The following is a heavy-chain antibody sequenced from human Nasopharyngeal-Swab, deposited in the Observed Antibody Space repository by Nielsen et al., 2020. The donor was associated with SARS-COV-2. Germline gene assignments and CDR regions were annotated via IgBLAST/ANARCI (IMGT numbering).Heavy chain of an antibody. D-gene: IGHD3-22*01. CDR1: GFTFSSYA. CDR3: AKYGTYYYDSSGYY. Sequence: GESLKISCAASGFTFSSYAMSWVRQAPGKGLEWVSAISGSGGSTYYADSVKGRFTISRDNSKNTLYLQMNSLRAEDTAVYYCAKYGTYYYDSSGYYWGQGTLVTVSS. V-gene: IGHV3-23*01. J-gene: IGHJ4*02. CDR2: ISGSGGST.